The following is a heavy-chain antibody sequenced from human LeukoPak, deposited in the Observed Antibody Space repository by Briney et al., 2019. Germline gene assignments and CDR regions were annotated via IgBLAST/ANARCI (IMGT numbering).Heavy chain of an antibody. V-gene: IGHV3-74*01. J-gene: IGHJ6*03. CDR3: AKDEAARGYYYYYMDV. D-gene: IGHD6-6*01. CDR1: GFTFSNYW. Sequence: GGSLRLSCAASGFTFSNYWMHWVRQAPGKGLVWVSRINSDGSSTNYADSMKGRFTIFRDNSKNSLYLQMNSLRTEDTALYYCAKDEAARGYYYYYMDVWGKGTTVTVSS. CDR2: INSDGSST.